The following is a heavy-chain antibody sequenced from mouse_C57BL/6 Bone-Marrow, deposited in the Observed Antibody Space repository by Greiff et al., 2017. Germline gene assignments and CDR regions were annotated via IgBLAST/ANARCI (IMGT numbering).Heavy chain of an antibody. CDR3: TRREWLLFVY. D-gene: IGHD2-3*01. CDR1: GYTFTDYE. J-gene: IGHJ2*01. V-gene: IGHV1-15*01. Sequence: QVQLQQSGAELVRPGASVTLSCKASGYTFTDYEMHWVKQTPVHGLEWIGAIDPETGGTAYNQKFKGKAILTADKSSSTAYMELRSLSSEDSAVYYCTRREWLLFVYCGDDTTLSVSS. CDR2: IDPETGGT.